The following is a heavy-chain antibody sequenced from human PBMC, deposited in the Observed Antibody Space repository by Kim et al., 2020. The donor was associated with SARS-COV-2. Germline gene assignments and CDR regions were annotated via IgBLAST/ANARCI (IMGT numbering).Heavy chain of an antibody. V-gene: IGHV3-73*01. J-gene: IGHJ3*02. D-gene: IGHD1-26*01. Sequence: GGSLRLSCAASGFTFSGSEMHWVRHTSGKGVEWVGRIGSKADSYATVYTASVKGRFTISRDDSRSTVYLQMNNLKTEDTAVYYCLAVGAIQRNVFDIWGQGTMVTVSS. CDR3: LAVGAIQRNVFDI. CDR1: GFTFSGSE. CDR2: IGSKADSYAT.